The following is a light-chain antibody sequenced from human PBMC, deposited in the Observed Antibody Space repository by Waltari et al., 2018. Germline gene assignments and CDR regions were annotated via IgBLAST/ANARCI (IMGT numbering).Light chain of an antibody. CDR1: TSDVVGYNY. J-gene: IGLJ3*02. CDR3: SSYTSSSTV. V-gene: IGLV2-14*01. CDR2: VFS. Sequence: QSSLPWPASVLGSPGHSIPISCTETTSDVVGYNYVSWYQQHPGKAPKFLFYVFSKRPAGFSNRFSGSKSGNTASRTISVLQAEDEADYYCSSYTSSSTVFGGGTTLTVL.